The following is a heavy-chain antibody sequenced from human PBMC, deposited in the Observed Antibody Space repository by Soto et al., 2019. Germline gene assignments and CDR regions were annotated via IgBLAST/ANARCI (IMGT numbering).Heavy chain of an antibody. Sequence: ASVKVSCKASGYAFTNYGISWVRQAPGQGLEWMGWISAYNGNTNYAQKLQGRVSMTTDTSTNTAYMELRSLRSDDTAVYYFARDSYCSSDSCYKSVYYYGMDVWGQGTTVTVSS. CDR3: ARDSYCSSDSCYKSVYYYGMDV. CDR1: GYAFTNYG. V-gene: IGHV1-18*01. CDR2: ISAYNGNT. D-gene: IGHD2-2*02. J-gene: IGHJ6*02.